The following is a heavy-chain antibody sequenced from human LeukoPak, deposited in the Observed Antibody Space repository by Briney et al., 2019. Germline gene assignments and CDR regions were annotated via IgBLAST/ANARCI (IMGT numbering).Heavy chain of an antibody. D-gene: IGHD4-11*01. Sequence: PGGSLRLSCAASGFTFNDFAMTWVRQAPGKGLEWVSTIADAGTYYADSVKGRFTISRDNSKNTLYLQMNSLRAEDTAVYYCARGGYSTLRTVWGQGTLVTVSS. CDR2: IADAGT. V-gene: IGHV3-23*01. CDR1: GFTFNDFA. J-gene: IGHJ4*02. CDR3: ARGGYSTLRTV.